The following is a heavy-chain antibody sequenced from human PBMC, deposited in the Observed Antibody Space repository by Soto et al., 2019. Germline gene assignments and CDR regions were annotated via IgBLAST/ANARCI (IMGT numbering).Heavy chain of an antibody. CDR2: IKTKPDDGTI. V-gene: IGHV3-15*01. Sequence: LRLSCAASGLIFSDVWMTWVRQAPGKGLEWVGRIKTKPDDGTIDYAAPVRGRFTISRDDSKNTLYLQTTSLTPDDTGVYYCTTSNLGVDFWGPGTLVTVSS. J-gene: IGHJ4*02. CDR1: GLIFSDVW. CDR3: TTSNLGVDF. D-gene: IGHD1-1*01.